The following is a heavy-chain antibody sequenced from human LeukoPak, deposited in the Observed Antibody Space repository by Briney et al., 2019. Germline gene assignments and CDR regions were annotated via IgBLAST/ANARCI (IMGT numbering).Heavy chain of an antibody. Sequence: SETLSLTCAVYGGSFSGYYWSWIRQPPGKGLEWIGEINHSGSTNYNPSLKSRVTISVDTSKNQFSLKLSSVTAADTAVYYCTRLSSYGGYVDYWGQGALVTVSS. J-gene: IGHJ4*02. D-gene: IGHD4-23*01. CDR3: TRLSSYGGYVDY. CDR2: INHSGST. CDR1: GGSFSGYY. V-gene: IGHV4-34*01.